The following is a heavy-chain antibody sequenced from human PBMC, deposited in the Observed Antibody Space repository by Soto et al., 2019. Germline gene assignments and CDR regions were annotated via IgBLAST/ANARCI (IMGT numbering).Heavy chain of an antibody. D-gene: IGHD5-18*01. Sequence: SETLSLTCVVSGGPISTYYWSWIRQSPGKGLEWIGFISYIGTAEYNPSLKSRATISVEPSKRQLSLRLTSVSAADTAVYYCARDAGYQLTGAFDIWGQGTMVTVSS. V-gene: IGHV4-59*01. CDR2: ISYIGTA. J-gene: IGHJ3*02. CDR1: GGPISTYY. CDR3: ARDAGYQLTGAFDI.